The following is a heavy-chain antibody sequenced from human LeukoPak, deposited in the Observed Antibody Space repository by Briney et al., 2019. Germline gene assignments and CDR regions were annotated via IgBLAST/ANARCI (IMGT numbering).Heavy chain of an antibody. J-gene: IGHJ4*02. CDR2: ISAYNGNT. V-gene: IGHV1-18*01. D-gene: IGHD2-2*01. CDR1: GYTFTSYG. Sequence: GASVKVSCKASGYTFTSYGISWVRQAPGQGLEWMGWISAYNGNTKNAQKFQGRVTLTTDTPTRTGYMELRSLTSDDTAIYYCAIIPSNRQLLPGDYWGQGTLVTVSS. CDR3: AIIPSNRQLLPGDY.